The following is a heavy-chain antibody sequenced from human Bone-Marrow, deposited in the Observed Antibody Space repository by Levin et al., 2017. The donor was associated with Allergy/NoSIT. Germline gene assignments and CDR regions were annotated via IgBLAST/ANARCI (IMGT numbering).Heavy chain of an antibody. V-gene: IGHV1-18*01. CDR1: GYTFNSYA. D-gene: IGHD2-2*01. J-gene: IGHJ5*02. CDR2: INTYNGNT. Sequence: ASVKVSCKASGYTFNSYALSWVRQAPGQGLEWLAWINTYNGNTNYAQKVQGRVTLTTDTSTNTAYMELRSLRSDDTAVYYCARVGCSSTSCYVGNWFDPSGQGTLVTVSS. CDR3: ARVGCSSTSCYVGNWFDP.